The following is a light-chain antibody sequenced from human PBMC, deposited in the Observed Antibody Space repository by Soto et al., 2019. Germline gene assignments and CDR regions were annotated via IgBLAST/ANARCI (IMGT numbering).Light chain of an antibody. CDR3: QQYGGSPST. V-gene: IGKV3-20*01. Sequence: EIVLTQSPGTLCLSPGERATLSCRASQSVSNKYLAWYQQKPGQAPRLLFFGASSRPTGIPDRFSGSGSGTDFTLTISRLEPEDFAVYYCQQYGGSPSTFGQGTKVDI. J-gene: IGKJ1*01. CDR2: GAS. CDR1: QSVSNKY.